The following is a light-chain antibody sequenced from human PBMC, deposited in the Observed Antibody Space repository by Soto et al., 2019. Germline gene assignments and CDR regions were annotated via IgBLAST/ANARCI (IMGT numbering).Light chain of an antibody. J-gene: IGKJ1*01. Sequence: ENVLTQSPGTLSLSPGERATLSCSASQTVTGSYLAWYQQKPGQTPNLLIYAASTRATGIPDRFSASGSGTDFTLTSTRLEPEDFAVYYCQQYSDSPRTFGQGTRVEIK. CDR1: QTVTGSY. CDR2: AAS. V-gene: IGKV3-20*01. CDR3: QQYSDSPRT.